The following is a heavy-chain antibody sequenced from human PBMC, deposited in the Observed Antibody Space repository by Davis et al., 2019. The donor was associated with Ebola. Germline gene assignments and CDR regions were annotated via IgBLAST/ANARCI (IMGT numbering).Heavy chain of an antibody. D-gene: IGHD3-3*01. CDR2: ITYSGST. CDR1: GGSISTYY. J-gene: IGHJ5*02. Sequence: MPSETLSLPCTVPGGSISTYYWSWIRQPPGKGLEYIGYITYSGSTNYNPSLKSRVTMSVDTSKNQFTLKLSSVTAADTAVYYCARVDYDFWSGYNWFDPWGQGTLVTVSS. CDR3: ARVDYDFWSGYNWFDP. V-gene: IGHV4-59*12.